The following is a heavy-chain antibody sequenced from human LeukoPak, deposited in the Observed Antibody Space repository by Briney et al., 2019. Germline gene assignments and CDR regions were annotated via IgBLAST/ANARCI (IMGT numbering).Heavy chain of an antibody. CDR3: ARVDSDLYDSSGYYYWGDAFDI. J-gene: IGHJ3*02. V-gene: IGHV1-18*01. D-gene: IGHD3-22*01. CDR1: GYTFTSYG. Sequence: ASVKVSCKASGYTFTSYGISWVRQAPGQGLEWMGWISAYNGNTNYAQKLQGRVTMTTDTSTSTAYMVLRSLRSDDTAVYYCARVDSDLYDSSGYYYWGDAFDIWGQGTMVTVSS. CDR2: ISAYNGNT.